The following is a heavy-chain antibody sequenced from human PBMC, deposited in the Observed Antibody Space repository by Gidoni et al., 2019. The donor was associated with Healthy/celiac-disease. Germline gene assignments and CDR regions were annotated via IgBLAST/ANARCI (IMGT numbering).Heavy chain of an antibody. CDR2: ISSSVISI. J-gene: IGHJ4*02. CDR3: ARMRRVVATIFDY. Sequence: QVQPVGSAGGLIKTGGSLSTSCAAAGFTPSDYSMSWIRQAPGKGLECVSYISSSVISIYYADSLKCLFTISRDNANNSLYLQLSSLRSEDAAVYYCARMRRVVATIFDYWGQGTLVTFSS. CDR1: GFTPSDYS. V-gene: IGHV3-11*01. D-gene: IGHD5-12*01.